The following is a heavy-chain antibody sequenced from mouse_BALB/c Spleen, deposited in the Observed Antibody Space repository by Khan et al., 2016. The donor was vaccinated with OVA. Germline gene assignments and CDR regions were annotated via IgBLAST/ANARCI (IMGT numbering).Heavy chain of an antibody. J-gene: IGHJ2*01. V-gene: IGHV1-20*02. D-gene: IGHD1-1*01. Sequence: EVKLLESGPELVKPGASVKISCKASGYSFTGYFMHWVMQSPGKSLEWIGRINPHIGETFYNQKFKGKATLTVDESSSTAHMELRSLASEDSAVYFCAKIYGSDFDYWGQGTTLTVSS. CDR3: AKIYGSDFDY. CDR2: INPHIGET. CDR1: GYSFTGYF.